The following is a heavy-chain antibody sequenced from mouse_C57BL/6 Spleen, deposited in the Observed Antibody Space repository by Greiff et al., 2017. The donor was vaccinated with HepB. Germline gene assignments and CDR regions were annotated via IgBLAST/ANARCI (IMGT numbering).Heavy chain of an antibody. CDR2: ISYSGST. Sequence: EVKLMESGPGMVKPSQSLSLTCTVTGYSITSGYDWHWIRHFPGNKLEWMGYISYSGSTNYNPSLKSRISITHDTSKNHFFLKLNSVTTEDTATYYCARGGNRYAMDYWGQGTSVTVSS. CDR1: GYSITSGYD. CDR3: ARGGNRYAMDY. J-gene: IGHJ4*01. V-gene: IGHV3-1*01. D-gene: IGHD2-1*01.